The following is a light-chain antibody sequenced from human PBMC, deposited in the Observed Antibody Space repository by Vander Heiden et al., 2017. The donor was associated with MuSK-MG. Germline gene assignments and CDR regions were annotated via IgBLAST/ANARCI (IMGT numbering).Light chain of an antibody. J-gene: IGKJ1*01. CDR3: QQRSNWPQ. Sequence: EIVLTQSPATLSLSPGERATLSCRASQSVSSYFAWYQQKPGQAPRLLIYDASNRATGIPARFSGSGSGTDFTLTISSLDPEDFAVYYCQQRSNWPQFGQGTKVEIK. V-gene: IGKV3-11*01. CDR1: QSVSSY. CDR2: DAS.